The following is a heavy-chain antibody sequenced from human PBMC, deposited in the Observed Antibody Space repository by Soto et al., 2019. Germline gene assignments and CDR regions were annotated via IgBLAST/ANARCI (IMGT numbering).Heavy chain of an antibody. V-gene: IGHV3-23*01. Sequence: PGGSLRLSCAASGFTFSNYAMNWVRQAPGEGLEWVSGISGSTGNTYYADSVKGRFTISRDNSKNTVYLQMHSLGAEDTALYYCAQGEDSFGFTSFENWGQGNLVTVSS. CDR3: AQGEDSFGFTSFEN. J-gene: IGHJ4*02. CDR2: ISGSTGNT. D-gene: IGHD5-18*01. CDR1: GFTFSNYA.